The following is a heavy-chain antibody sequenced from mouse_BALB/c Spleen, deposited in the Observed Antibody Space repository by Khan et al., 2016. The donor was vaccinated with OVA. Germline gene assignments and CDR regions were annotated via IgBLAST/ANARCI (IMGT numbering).Heavy chain of an antibody. CDR1: GLNIKDTY. CDR3: ARMARK. CDR2: IDPPNGNT. J-gene: IGHJ2*01. V-gene: IGHV14-3*02. Sequence: IQLVQSGAELVKSGATVKLSCTASGLNIKDTYMHWLKQCPEQGLEWIGRIDPPNGNTNYDPKFQGKATITEDTTPNTAYLKLISLTSGDTAVYYCARMARKWGQGTTLTVSS.